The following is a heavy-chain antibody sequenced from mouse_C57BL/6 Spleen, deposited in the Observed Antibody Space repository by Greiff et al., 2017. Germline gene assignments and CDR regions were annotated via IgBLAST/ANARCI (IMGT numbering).Heavy chain of an antibody. J-gene: IGHJ3*01. CDR2: IDPENGDT. CDR3: TTFPYYKGFAY. CDR1: GFNIKDDY. V-gene: IGHV14-4*01. D-gene: IGHD2-12*01. Sequence: VQLQQSGAELVRPGASVKLSCTASGFNIKDDYMHWVKQRPEQGLEWIGWIDPENGDTEYASKFQGKATITADTSSNTAYLQLSSLTSEDTAVYYCTTFPYYKGFAYWGQGTLVTVSA.